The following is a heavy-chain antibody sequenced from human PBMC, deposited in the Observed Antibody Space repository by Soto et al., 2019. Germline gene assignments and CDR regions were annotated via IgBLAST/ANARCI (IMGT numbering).Heavy chain of an antibody. V-gene: IGHV3-21*01. Sequence: GGSLRLSCAASGFTFSSSSMNWVRQAPGKGLEWVSSIRSSSSYIYSADSVKGRFTFSRDNAKNSLYLQMNSLRAEDTAVYDCARAAGAFDAFDIWGQGTMVTVSS. CDR2: IRSSSSYI. CDR3: ARAAGAFDAFDI. J-gene: IGHJ3*02. D-gene: IGHD1-26*01. CDR1: GFTFSSSS.